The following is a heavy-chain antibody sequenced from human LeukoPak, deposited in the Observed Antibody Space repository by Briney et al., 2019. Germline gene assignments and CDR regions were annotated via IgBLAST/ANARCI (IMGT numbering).Heavy chain of an antibody. Sequence: GRSLRLSRAASGFTFSSYGMHWVRQAPGKGLEWVAVIWYDGSNKYYADSVKGRFTISRDNSKNTLYLQMNSLRAEDTAVYYCARARGGYSYGYFDYWGQGTLVTVSS. J-gene: IGHJ4*02. D-gene: IGHD5-18*01. CDR3: ARARGGYSYGYFDY. CDR2: IWYDGSNK. V-gene: IGHV3-33*01. CDR1: GFTFSSYG.